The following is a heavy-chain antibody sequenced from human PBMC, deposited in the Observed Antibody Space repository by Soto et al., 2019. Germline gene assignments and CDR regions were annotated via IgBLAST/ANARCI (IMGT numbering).Heavy chain of an antibody. D-gene: IGHD1-26*01. CDR3: ARAVMVKSGSYLDY. CDR1: GGTFSSYA. Sequence: QVQLVQSGAEVKKPGSSVKVSCKACGGTFSSYAISWVRQAPGQGLEWTGGIIPIFGTANYAQKFQGRVTITADESTSTAYMELSSLRSEDTAVYYCARAVMVKSGSYLDYWGQGTLVTVSS. V-gene: IGHV1-69*01. CDR2: IIPIFGTA. J-gene: IGHJ4*02.